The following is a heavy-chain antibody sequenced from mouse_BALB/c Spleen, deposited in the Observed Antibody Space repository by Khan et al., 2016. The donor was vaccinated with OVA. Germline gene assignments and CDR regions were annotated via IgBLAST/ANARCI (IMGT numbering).Heavy chain of an antibody. D-gene: IGHD1-2*01. CDR1: GFSLTSYG. V-gene: IGHV2-9*02. CDR3: ARDTTATPY. J-gene: IGHJ3*01. CDR2: IWAGGST. Sequence: VMLVESGPGLVAPSQSLSITCTVSGFSLTSYGVHWVRQPPGKGLEWLGIIWAGGSTNSNSALMSSLSLSKDKPKSQVFLKMNSLQHDDTAMYDGARDTTATPYWGQGTLVTVSA.